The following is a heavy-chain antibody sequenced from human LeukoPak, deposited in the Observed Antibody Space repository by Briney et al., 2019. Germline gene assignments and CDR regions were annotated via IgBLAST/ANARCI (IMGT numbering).Heavy chain of an antibody. CDR2: IDTSSNYI. V-gene: IGHV3-21*05. Sequence: PGGSLRLSCAASGFTFSSYSMNWVRQAPGKGLEWISYIDTSSNYIYYADSVKGRFTISRDDSKNTLHLQMNSLKTEDTAVYYCTTLKATWGYWGQGTLVTVSS. D-gene: IGHD7-27*01. J-gene: IGHJ4*02. CDR3: TTLKATWGY. CDR1: GFTFSSYS.